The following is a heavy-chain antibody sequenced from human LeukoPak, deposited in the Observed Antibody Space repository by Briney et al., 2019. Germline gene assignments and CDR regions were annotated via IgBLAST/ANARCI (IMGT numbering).Heavy chain of an antibody. CDR1: GFTFATYA. D-gene: IGHD3-22*01. Sequence: GGSLRLSCAASGFTFATYAMSWVRQPPGKGLEWVSSIGRSGGGSTYYADSVKGRFTISRDNSKNTLYLQMSSLRAEDTAVYYCATETTMIVVLINFDYWGQGTLVTVSS. CDR3: ATETTMIVVLINFDY. V-gene: IGHV3-23*01. J-gene: IGHJ4*02. CDR2: IGRSGGGST.